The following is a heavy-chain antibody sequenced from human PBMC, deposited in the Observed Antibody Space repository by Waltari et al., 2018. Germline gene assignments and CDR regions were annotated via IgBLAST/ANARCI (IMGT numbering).Heavy chain of an antibody. V-gene: IGHV3-74*01. CDR2: INTDGSIT. CDR1: GFIFSSYW. Sequence: EVQLVESRGGLVQPGGSLRLSCAASGFIFSSYWMHWVRQAPGKGLVSVSHINTDGSITNYADSVKGRFTISRDNAKNTLSLQMNSLRAEDTAVYYCVMYSSSFLGDCWGQGTLVAVSS. CDR3: VMYSSSFLGDC. J-gene: IGHJ4*02. D-gene: IGHD6-13*01.